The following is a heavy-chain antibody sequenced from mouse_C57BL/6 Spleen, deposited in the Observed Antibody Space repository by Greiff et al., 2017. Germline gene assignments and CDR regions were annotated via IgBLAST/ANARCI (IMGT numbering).Heavy chain of an antibody. D-gene: IGHD3-2*02. CDR3: TRATAQATYDY. Sequence: EVMLVESGEGLVKPGGSLKLSCAASGFTFSSYAMSWVRQTPEKRLEWVAYISSGGDYIYYADTVKGRFTISRDNARNTLYLQMSSLKSEDTAMYYCTRATAQATYDYWGQGTTLTVSS. V-gene: IGHV5-9-1*02. CDR1: GFTFSSYA. CDR2: ISSGGDYI. J-gene: IGHJ2*01.